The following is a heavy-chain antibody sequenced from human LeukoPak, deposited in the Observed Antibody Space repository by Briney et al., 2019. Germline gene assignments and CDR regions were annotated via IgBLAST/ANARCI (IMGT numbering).Heavy chain of an antibody. CDR3: AKESGYDVDLEY. J-gene: IGHJ4*02. CDR1: GFTFSTYW. V-gene: IGHV3-74*01. Sequence: GGSLRLSCAGSGFTFSTYWMHWVRQAPGGGLVWVSGINTDGSTTSYADSVKGRLSISRDNAKNTVYLQMSSLRAEDTAVYYCAKESGYDVDLEYWGQGALVTVSS. D-gene: IGHD5-12*01. CDR2: INTDGSTT.